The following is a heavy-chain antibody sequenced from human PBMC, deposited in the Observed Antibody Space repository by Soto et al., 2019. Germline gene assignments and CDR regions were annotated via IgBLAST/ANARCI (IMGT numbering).Heavy chain of an antibody. CDR1: GYTFTTFW. V-gene: IGHV5-10-1*01. J-gene: IGHJ5*02. CDR2: IDPRDSYV. CDR3: ARLFCSTTTCDSWFDP. D-gene: IGHD2-2*01. Sequence: VESLKISCTGFGYTFTTFWVTWLLQMPVKGLEWMGRIDPRDSYVNYSPSFQGHVTISVDKSISTAYLQWGSLKASDTAMYYCARLFCSTTTCDSWFDPWGQGTLVTVSS.